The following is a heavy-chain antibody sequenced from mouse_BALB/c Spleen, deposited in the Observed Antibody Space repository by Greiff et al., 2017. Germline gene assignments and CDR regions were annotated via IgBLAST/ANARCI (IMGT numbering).Heavy chain of an antibody. CDR2: IWGDGST. V-gene: IGHV2-6-7*01. CDR1: GFSFTGYG. D-gene: IGHD3-1*01. J-gene: IGHJ4*01. CDR3: ARDRGDRGMDY. Sequence: QVQLKESGPGLVAPSQSLSITCTVSGFSFTGYGVNWVRQPPGKGLEWLGMIWGDGSTDYNSALKSRLSISKDNSKSQVFLKMNSLQTDDTARYYCARDRGDRGMDYWGQGTSVTVSS.